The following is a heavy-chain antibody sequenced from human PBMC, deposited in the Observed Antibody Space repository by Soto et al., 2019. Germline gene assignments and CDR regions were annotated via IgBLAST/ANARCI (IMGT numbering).Heavy chain of an antibody. Sequence: SETLSLTCTVSGDSVSSGSYYWSWIRQPPGKGLEWIGYIYYSGSTNYNPSLKNRVTISVDTSKNQFSLKLSSVTAADTAVYYCARRYGSAFDIWGQGTMVTVSS. J-gene: IGHJ3*02. CDR2: IYYSGST. V-gene: IGHV4-61*01. CDR1: GDSVSSGSYY. D-gene: IGHD3-10*01. CDR3: ARRYGSAFDI.